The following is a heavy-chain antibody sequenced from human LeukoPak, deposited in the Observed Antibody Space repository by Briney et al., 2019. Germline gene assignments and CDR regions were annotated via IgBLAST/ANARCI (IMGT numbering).Heavy chain of an antibody. CDR2: ITGSGGST. D-gene: IGHD2-21*02. CDR3: AKDRLLNCRGDCYIFDY. V-gene: IGHV3-23*01. J-gene: IGHJ4*02. Sequence: GGSLRLSCAASGFTVSSNYMSWVRQAPGKGLEWVSAITGSGGSTYYADSVKGRFSISRDNSKNTLYLQVNGLRTEDTAVYYCAKDRLLNCRGDCYIFDYWGQGTVVTVSS. CDR1: GFTVSSNY.